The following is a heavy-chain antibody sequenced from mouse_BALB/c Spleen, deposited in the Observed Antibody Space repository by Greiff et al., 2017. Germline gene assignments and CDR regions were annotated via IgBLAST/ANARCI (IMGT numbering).Heavy chain of an antibody. CDR2: IYPYNGGT. CDR1: GYTFTDYN. Sequence: EVQLQESGPELVKPGASVKISCKASGYTFTDYNMHWVKQSHGKSLEWIGYIYPYNGGTGYNQKFKSKATLTVDNSSSTAYMELRSLTSEDSAVYYCARVYYSWFAYWGQGTLVTVSA. V-gene: IGHV1S29*02. J-gene: IGHJ3*01. D-gene: IGHD1-1*01. CDR3: ARVYYSWFAY.